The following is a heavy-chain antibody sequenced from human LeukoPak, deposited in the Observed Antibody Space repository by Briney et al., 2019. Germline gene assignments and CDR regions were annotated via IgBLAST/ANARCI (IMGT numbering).Heavy chain of an antibody. D-gene: IGHD5-24*01. Sequence: GGSLRLSCAASGFMFSSNWMSWVRLAPGKGLEWVANIKDDGTETYYVDSVKGRLTVSRDNAKNSLYLQMNSLRVEDTAVYYCAKEGRSLQSYWGQGTLVTVSS. CDR2: IKDDGTET. V-gene: IGHV3-7*03. CDR1: GFMFSSNW. J-gene: IGHJ4*02. CDR3: AKEGRSLQSY.